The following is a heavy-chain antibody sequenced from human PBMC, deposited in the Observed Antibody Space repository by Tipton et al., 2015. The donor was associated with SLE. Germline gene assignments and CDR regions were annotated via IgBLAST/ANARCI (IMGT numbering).Heavy chain of an antibody. V-gene: IGHV4-4*08. D-gene: IGHD3-10*01. J-gene: IGHJ4*02. CDR2: IYTSGST. CDR1: GGSISSYY. Sequence: TLSLTCTVSGGSISSYYWSWIRQPPGKGLEWIGYIYTSGSTNYNPSLKSRVTISVDTSKNQFSLKLSSVTAADTAVYYCARGSRGYFDYWGQGTLVTVSS. CDR3: ARGSRGYFDY.